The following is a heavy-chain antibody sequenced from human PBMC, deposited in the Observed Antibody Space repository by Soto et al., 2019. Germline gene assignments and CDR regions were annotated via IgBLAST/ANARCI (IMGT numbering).Heavy chain of an antibody. V-gene: IGHV1-3*01. D-gene: IGHD6-13*01. CDR1: GYTFTSYA. J-gene: IGHJ4*02. CDR2: INAGNGNT. CDR3: ARTSNGSSWYWYYFDY. Sequence: QVPLVQSGAEVKKPGASVKVSCKASGYTFTSYAMHWVRQAPGQRLEWMGWINAGNGNTKYSQKFQGTVTITRDTSASTAYMELSSLGSEDTAVYYCARTSNGSSWYWYYFDYWGQGTLVTVSS.